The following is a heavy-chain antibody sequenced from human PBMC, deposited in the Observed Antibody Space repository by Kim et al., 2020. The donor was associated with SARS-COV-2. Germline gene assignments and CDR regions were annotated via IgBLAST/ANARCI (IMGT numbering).Heavy chain of an antibody. CDR1: GFTFRSYG. V-gene: IGHV3-30*18. CDR3: AKDRNYGEYPLANLFDP. CDR2: LSYDGSNK. J-gene: IGHJ5*02. Sequence: GGSLRLSCAASGFTFRSYGMHWVRQAPGKGLEWMAVLSYDGSNKYYADSVKGRFTISRDNSKNTLHLQMDSLRAEDTAVYYCAKDRNYGEYPLANLFDPWGQGTLVTVSS. D-gene: IGHD4-17*01.